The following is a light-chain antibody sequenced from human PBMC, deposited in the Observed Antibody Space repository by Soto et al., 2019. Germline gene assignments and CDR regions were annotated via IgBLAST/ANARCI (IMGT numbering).Light chain of an antibody. CDR3: HQYGRSLFT. V-gene: IGKV3-20*01. CDR2: ATF. Sequence: EVVLTQSPGTLSLSPGERATLSCRASESVSRNYLAWYQQRPGQAPRLLIYATFTRATGIPDRFSGSGSGTDFTLTSSRLEPEDVAVYYCHQYGRSLFTFGQGTKLDIK. CDR1: ESVSRNY. J-gene: IGKJ2*01.